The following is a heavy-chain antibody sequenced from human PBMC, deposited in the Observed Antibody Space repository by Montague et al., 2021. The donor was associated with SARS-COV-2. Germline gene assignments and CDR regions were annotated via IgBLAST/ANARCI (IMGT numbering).Heavy chain of an antibody. J-gene: IGHJ4*02. CDR2: INYGGRT. D-gene: IGHD1-1*01. V-gene: IGHV4-34*01. CDR1: GGSFSDYH. CDR3: ARGAPGY. Sequence: SETLSLTCAVYGGSFSDYHWTWIRQSPGEGLEWIGQINYGGRTKYNPSLKSRVTISIDTSKNQFSLQLTSVTAADTAVYYCARGAPGYWGQGTLVTVSS.